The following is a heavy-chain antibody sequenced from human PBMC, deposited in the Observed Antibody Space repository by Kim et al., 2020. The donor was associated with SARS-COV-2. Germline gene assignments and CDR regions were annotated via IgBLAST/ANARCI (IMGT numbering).Heavy chain of an antibody. J-gene: IGHJ4*02. V-gene: IGHV3-48*02. Sequence: VKGRFTISRDNAKNSLYLQMNSLRDEDTAVYYCARDRDYVWGSYRQREGYWGQGTLVTVSS. D-gene: IGHD3-16*02. CDR3: ARDRDYVWGSYRQREGY.